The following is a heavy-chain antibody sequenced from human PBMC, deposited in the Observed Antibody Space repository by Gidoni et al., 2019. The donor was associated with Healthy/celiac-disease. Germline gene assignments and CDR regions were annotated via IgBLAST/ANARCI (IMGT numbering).Heavy chain of an antibody. CDR1: VFTFPSSA. Sequence: HMQLVQSGPEVKNPGTSVTFYCQASVFTFPSSAVQWVRQARGQRLEWIGWIVVGSGNTNDAQKFQERVTMNRDMSTRTAYMERSSLRSEDTAVYDCAAGNDSSSWYSYYYYGMDVWGQGTTVTVSS. CDR2: IVVGSGNT. J-gene: IGHJ6*02. D-gene: IGHD6-13*01. CDR3: AAGNDSSSWYSYYYYGMDV. V-gene: IGHV1-58*01.